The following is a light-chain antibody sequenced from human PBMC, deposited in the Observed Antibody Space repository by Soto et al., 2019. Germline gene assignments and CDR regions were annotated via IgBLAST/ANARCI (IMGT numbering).Light chain of an antibody. CDR3: QQYATPPLT. CDR1: HSVANNY. Sequence: EIVLTQSPATLSLSPGERATLSCGASHSVANNYLAWYQLKPGLAPRLLIFDASRRATGIPDRFSGSGSGTDFTLTISRLEPEDFAVYYCQQYATPPLTFGGGTKVDI. V-gene: IGKV3D-20*01. CDR2: DAS. J-gene: IGKJ4*01.